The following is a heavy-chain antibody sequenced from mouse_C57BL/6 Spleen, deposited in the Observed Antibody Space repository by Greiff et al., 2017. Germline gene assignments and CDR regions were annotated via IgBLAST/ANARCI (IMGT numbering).Heavy chain of an antibody. D-gene: IGHD2-4*01. Sequence: QVQLQQSGAELVKPGASVKLSCKASGYTFTSSWLHWVKQRPGQGLEWLGMIHPNSGSTNSNEKFTSKATLTVDKSSSTAYMQLSSLTSEDSAVYYCARRDYGPAYWGQGTLVTVSA. CDR2: IHPNSGST. J-gene: IGHJ3*01. CDR3: ARRDYGPAY. CDR1: GYTFTSSW. V-gene: IGHV1-64*01.